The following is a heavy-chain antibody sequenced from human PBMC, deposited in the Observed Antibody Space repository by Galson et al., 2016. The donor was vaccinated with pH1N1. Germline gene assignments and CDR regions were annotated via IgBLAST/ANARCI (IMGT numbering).Heavy chain of an antibody. CDR3: TTTAHPDFWNAGLDV. D-gene: IGHD1-1*01. CDR2: VLLQFGTGR. J-gene: IGHJ6*02. Sequence: SVKVSCKASRGTSKNSITWVRQAPGQGLEWMGKVLLQFGTGRDYARSFRGRIAITADKSTNTAYLELTGLRNNDTATYYRTTTAHPDFWNAGLDVWGQGTTVIVSS. CDR1: RGTSKNS. V-gene: IGHV1-69*06.